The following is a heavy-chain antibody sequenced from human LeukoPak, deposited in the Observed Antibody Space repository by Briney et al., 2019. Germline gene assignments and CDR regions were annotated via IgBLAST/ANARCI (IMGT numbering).Heavy chain of an antibody. CDR1: GSTFISFA. J-gene: IGHJ4*02. D-gene: IGHD4/OR15-4a*01. Sequence: SVKVSCKASGSTFISFAVQWVRQTRGRRPEWIGWIVVGSGNTKYAQKFQERVTITRDMSTNTAYMELSSLRSEDAAMYYCATSKSANYYSWGQGTLVTVSS. CDR3: ATSKSANYYS. V-gene: IGHV1-58*01. CDR2: IVVGSGNT.